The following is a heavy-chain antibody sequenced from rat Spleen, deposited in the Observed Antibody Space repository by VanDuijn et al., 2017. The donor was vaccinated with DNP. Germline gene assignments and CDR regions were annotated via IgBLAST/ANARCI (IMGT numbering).Heavy chain of an antibody. Sequence: QVQLKESGPGLVQPSQTLSLTCTVSGFSLTSYHVHWVRPSPRKGLEWMGRIQSGGSTDYNSGLKSRLSISRDTSKSLVFLKMNSLQTEDTAIYYCTRDSGPVPGDYWGQGVMVTVSS. CDR3: TRDSGPVPGDY. CDR1: GFSLTSYH. V-gene: IGHV2S1*01. J-gene: IGHJ2*01. D-gene: IGHD1-4*01. CDR2: IQSGGST.